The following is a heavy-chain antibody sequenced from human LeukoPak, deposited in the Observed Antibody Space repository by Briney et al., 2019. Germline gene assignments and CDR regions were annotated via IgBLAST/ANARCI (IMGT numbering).Heavy chain of an antibody. CDR3: ARGQLAAAGTGAFGY. CDR1: GFTFSSYW. CDR2: INSDGSST. V-gene: IGHV3-74*01. Sequence: GGSLRLSCAASGFTFSSYWMHWVRQAPGKGLVWVSRINSDGSSTSYADSVKGRFTISRDNAKNTLYLQMNSLRAEDTAVYYCARGQLAAAGTGAFGYWGQGTLVTVSS. J-gene: IGHJ4*02. D-gene: IGHD6-13*01.